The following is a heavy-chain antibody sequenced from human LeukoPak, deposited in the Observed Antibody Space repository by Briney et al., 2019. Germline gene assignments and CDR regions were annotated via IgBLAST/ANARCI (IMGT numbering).Heavy chain of an antibody. D-gene: IGHD3-3*01. J-gene: IGHJ4*02. CDR2: IYYSGST. CDR3: ARDLFTKGVDY. CDR1: GGSISSYY. Sequence: SETLSLTCTVSGGSISSYYWSWIRQPPGKGLEWIGCIYYSGSTNYNPSLKSRVTISVDTSKNQFSLKLSSVTAADTAVYYCARDLFTKGVDYWGQGTLVTDSS. V-gene: IGHV4-59*01.